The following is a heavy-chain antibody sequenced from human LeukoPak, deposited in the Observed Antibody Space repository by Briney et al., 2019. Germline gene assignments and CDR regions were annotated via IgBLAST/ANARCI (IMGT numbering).Heavy chain of an antibody. Sequence: PGGSLRLSCAASGFTFSSYAMSWVRQAPGKGLEWVSAISGSGGSTYYADSVKGRFTISRDNSKNTLYLQMNSLRAEDTAVYYCAKDLEGMNLITMVRDLGGVAFDIWGQGTMVTVSS. V-gene: IGHV3-23*01. CDR2: ISGSGGST. D-gene: IGHD3-10*01. CDR3: AKDLEGMNLITMVRDLGGVAFDI. J-gene: IGHJ3*02. CDR1: GFTFSSYA.